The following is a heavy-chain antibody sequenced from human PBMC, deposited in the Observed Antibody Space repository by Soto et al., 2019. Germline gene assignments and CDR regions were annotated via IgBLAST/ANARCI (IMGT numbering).Heavy chain of an antibody. CDR3: ARDQNFFDSSGYYDH. J-gene: IGHJ5*02. V-gene: IGHV1-18*04. Sequence: VQSAAEVKKPGASVKVSCKTSGYTFVSYGISWVRQAPGQGLEWMGWISPYNGNTNFAQRFRGRVTLTTDTSTDIVYMDLGSLKSDDTAVYYCARDQNFFDSSGYYDHWGQGTLITVSS. D-gene: IGHD3-22*01. CDR1: GYTFVSYG. CDR2: ISPYNGNT.